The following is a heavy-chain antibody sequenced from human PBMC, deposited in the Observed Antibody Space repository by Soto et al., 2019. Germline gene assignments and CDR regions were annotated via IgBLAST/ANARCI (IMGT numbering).Heavy chain of an antibody. Sequence: QVQLQESGPGLVKPSQTLSLTCTVSGGSISSGGYYWSWIRQHAGKGLEWVAYIYNSGSTYYKTSLRRRVTISLDTSKNQFSLKLSSVTAADTAGYYCARARAGCFWSGRNDNWFDPWGQGTLVTASS. J-gene: IGHJ5*02. V-gene: IGHV4-31*03. CDR2: IYNSGST. D-gene: IGHD3-3*01. CDR3: ARARAGCFWSGRNDNWFDP. CDR1: GGSISSGGYY.